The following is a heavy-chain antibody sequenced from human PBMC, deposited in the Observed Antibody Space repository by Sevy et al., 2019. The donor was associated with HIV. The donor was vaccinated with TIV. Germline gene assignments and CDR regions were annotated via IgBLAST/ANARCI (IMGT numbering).Heavy chain of an antibody. CDR1: GFTFSNHA. J-gene: IGHJ3*02. V-gene: IGHV3-30*02. CDR2: IRNDGSSE. Sequence: GGSLRLSCVASGFTFSNHAMHWVRQGPGKGPEWVAFIRNDGSSEYYADSVKGRFTISRDNSKNTLYLQMNSLRPEDTAVYFCARDRKVLLVVYAIPFDVFDIWGQGATVTVSS. D-gene: IGHD2-8*02. CDR3: ARDRKVLLVVYAIPFDVFDI.